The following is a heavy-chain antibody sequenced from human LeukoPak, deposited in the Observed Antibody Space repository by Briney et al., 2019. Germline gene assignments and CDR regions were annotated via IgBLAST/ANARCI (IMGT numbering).Heavy chain of an antibody. D-gene: IGHD3-22*01. CDR2: IYYSGST. CDR1: GGSISSSSYY. V-gene: IGHV4-39*01. Sequence: PSETLSLTCTVSGGSISSSSYYWGWIRQPPGKGLEWIGSIYYSGSTYYNPSLKSRVTISVDTSKNQFSLKLSSVTAADTAVYYCASSLITMIVVVTSFDYWGQGTLVTVSS. J-gene: IGHJ4*02. CDR3: ASSLITMIVVVTSFDY.